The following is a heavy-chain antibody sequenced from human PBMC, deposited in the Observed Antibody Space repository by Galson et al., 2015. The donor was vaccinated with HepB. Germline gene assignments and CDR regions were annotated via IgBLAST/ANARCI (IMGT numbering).Heavy chain of an antibody. D-gene: IGHD4/OR15-4a*01. CDR2: VGASGSST. J-gene: IGHJ4*02. Sequence: SLRPSCAASGFTFSSYAMSWVRQAPGKGLEWVSSVGASGSSTYYVDSVKGRFTISRDNSKDTLFLQVNSLSAEDTAVYYCAKAYGATWGKYYLDYWGQGTLVTVSS. V-gene: IGHV3-23*01. CDR3: AKAYGATWGKYYLDY. CDR1: GFTFSSYA.